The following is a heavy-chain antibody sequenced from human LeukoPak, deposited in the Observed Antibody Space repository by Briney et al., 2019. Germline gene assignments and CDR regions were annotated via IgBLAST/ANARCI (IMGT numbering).Heavy chain of an antibody. V-gene: IGHV3-23*01. Sequence: PGGSLRLSCAVSGFTFSSYAMSWVRQAPGKGLEWVSAISGSGGSTYYADSVKGRFTVSRDNSKNTLYLQMNSLRAEDTAVYYCGSDGGYGQTDYWGQGTLVTVSS. J-gene: IGHJ4*02. D-gene: IGHD5-12*01. CDR1: GFTFSSYA. CDR2: ISGSGGST. CDR3: GSDGGYGQTDY.